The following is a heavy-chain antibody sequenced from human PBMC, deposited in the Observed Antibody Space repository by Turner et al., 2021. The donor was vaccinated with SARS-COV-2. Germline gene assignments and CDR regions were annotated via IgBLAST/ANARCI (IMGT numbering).Heavy chain of an antibody. Sequence: QLQLQESGPGLVKPSETLSLTCTVSDGSISSNIYYWSWIRQSPGKGLEWIGSIYYGGDTFYNPSLKSRVTISMDTSKNQFSLRLTSVTAADTAVYYCATREYSSGHFDYWGQGTLVTVSS. CDR2: IYYGGDT. J-gene: IGHJ4*02. CDR3: ATREYSSGHFDY. CDR1: DGSISSNIYY. D-gene: IGHD5-18*01. V-gene: IGHV4-39*01.